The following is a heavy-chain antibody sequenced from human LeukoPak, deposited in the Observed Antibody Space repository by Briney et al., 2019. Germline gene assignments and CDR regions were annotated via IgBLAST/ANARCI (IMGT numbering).Heavy chain of an antibody. CDR3: QLNIVVVPVAIREVGATPAY. D-gene: IGHD2-2*02. J-gene: IGHJ4*02. V-gene: IGHV1-69*02. CDR1: GGTFSSYT. Sequence: RASVKVSCKASGGTFSSYTISWVRQAPGQGLEWMGRIIPILGIADYAQKFQGRVTITADKSTSTAYMELSSLRSEDTAVYYCQLNIVVVPVAIREVGATPAYWGQGTLVTVSS. CDR2: IIPILGIA.